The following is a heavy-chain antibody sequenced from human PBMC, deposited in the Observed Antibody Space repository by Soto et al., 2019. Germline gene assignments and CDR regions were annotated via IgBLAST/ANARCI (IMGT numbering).Heavy chain of an antibody. V-gene: IGHV4-34*01. Sequence: SETLSLTCAVYGGSFSGYYWSWIRQPPGKGLEWIGEINHSGSTNYNPSVKSRVTISVDTSKNKFSLKLSFVTAADTAVYYCARSSYYSSSWYGDFDYWGQGTLVTVSS. D-gene: IGHD6-13*01. J-gene: IGHJ4*02. CDR1: GGSFSGYY. CDR2: INHSGST. CDR3: ARSSYYSSSWYGDFDY.